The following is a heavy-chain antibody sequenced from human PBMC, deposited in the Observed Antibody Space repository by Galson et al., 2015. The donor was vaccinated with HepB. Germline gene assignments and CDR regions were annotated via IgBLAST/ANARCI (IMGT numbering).Heavy chain of an antibody. CDR3: ARVKRRYDSSGYHMRDAFDI. CDR2: INPNSGGT. CDR1: GYTFTGYY. Sequence: SVKVSCKASGYTFTGYYMHWVRQAPGQGLEWMGWINPNSGGTNYAQKFQGWVTMTRDTSISTAYMELSRLRSDDTAVYYCARVKRRYDSSGYHMRDAFDIWGQGTMVTVSS. V-gene: IGHV1-2*04. J-gene: IGHJ3*02. D-gene: IGHD3-22*01.